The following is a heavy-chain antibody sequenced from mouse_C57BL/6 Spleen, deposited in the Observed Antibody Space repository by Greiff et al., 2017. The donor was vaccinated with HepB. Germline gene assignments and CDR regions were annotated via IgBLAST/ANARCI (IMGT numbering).Heavy chain of an antibody. J-gene: IGHJ4*01. CDR2: IYPNSGST. CDR1: GYTFTSYW. D-gene: IGHD3-3*01. V-gene: IGHV1-64*01. Sequence: QVQLQQPGAELVKPGASVKLSCKASGYTFTSYWMHWVKQRPRQGLEWIGMIYPNSGSTNYNEKFKSKATLTVDKSSSTDYMQLSSLTSEDSAVYYCARGTQSAMDYWGQGTSVTVSS. CDR3: ARGTQSAMDY.